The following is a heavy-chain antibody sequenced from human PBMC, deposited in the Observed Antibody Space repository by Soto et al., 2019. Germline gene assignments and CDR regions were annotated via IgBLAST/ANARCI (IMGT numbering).Heavy chain of an antibody. CDR2: IYYSGST. J-gene: IGHJ4*02. CDR1: GGSISSGGYY. CDR3: ARVVAATHNDY. V-gene: IGHV4-31*03. D-gene: IGHD2-15*01. Sequence: QVQLQESGPGLVKPSQTLSLTCTVSGGSISSGGYYWSWIRQHPGKGLEWIGYIYYSGSTYYNPSLKSRVTISVGTCENEFSLKLSSVTAADTDVYYCARVVAATHNDYWGQGTLVTVSS.